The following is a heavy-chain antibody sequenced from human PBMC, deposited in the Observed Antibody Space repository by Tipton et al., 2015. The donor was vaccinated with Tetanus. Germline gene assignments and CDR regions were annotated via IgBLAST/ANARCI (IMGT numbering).Heavy chain of an antibody. Sequence: SLRLSCAASGFTFSDYFMTWIRQSPGRGLEWISYISYSGTAIYYADSVKGRFTISRDNTKNSLFLQMNSLRAGDTAVYYCASGSTLDFWGQGTLVTVSS. V-gene: IGHV3-11*04. D-gene: IGHD6-25*01. CDR3: ASGSTLDF. CDR2: ISYSGTAI. CDR1: GFTFSDYF. J-gene: IGHJ4*02.